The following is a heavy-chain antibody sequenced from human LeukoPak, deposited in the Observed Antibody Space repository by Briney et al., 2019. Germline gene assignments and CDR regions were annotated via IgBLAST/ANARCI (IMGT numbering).Heavy chain of an antibody. D-gene: IGHD6-19*01. J-gene: IGHJ4*02. CDR2: INHSGST. CDR1: GGSFSGYY. CDR3: ASQLGAGTKGY. Sequence: SETLSLTCAVYGGSFSGYYWSWIRQPPGKGLEWIGEINHSGSTNYNPSPKSRVTISVDTSKNQFSLKLSSVTAADTAVYYCASQLGAGTKGYWGQGTLVTVSS. V-gene: IGHV4-34*01.